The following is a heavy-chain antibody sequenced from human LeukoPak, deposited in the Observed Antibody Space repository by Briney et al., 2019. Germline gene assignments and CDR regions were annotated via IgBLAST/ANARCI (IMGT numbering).Heavy chain of an antibody. V-gene: IGHV4-59*11. CDR3: ARDGARLTGTSGMDV. D-gene: IGHD4-17*01. Sequence: SETLSLTCAVSGGSMNSHYWSWIRQPPGEGLEWIGFIHSTGDRSQNPSLRGRATISLDTSKNQFSLRLSSVTVADTAVYYCARDGARLTGTSGMDVWGHGTTVTVSS. CDR2: IHSTGDR. J-gene: IGHJ6*02. CDR1: GGSMNSHY.